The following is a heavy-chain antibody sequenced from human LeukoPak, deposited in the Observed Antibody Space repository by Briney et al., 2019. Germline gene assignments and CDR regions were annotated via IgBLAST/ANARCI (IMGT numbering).Heavy chain of an antibody. D-gene: IGHD3-10*01. CDR2: IHSGGRT. CDR1: GFTGSSNY. J-gene: IGHJ6*02. Sequence: GGSLRLSCAASGFTGSSNYMSWVRQAPGKGPEWVSVIHSGGRTYYADSVKGRFTISRDNSKSTLYLQMNSLRAEDTAVYYCASRDPGYYYGMDVWGQGTTVTVSS. CDR3: ASRDPGYYYGMDV. V-gene: IGHV3-66*01.